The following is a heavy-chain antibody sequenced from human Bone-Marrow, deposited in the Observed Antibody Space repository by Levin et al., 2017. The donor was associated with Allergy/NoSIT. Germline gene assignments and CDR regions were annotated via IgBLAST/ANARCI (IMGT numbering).Heavy chain of an antibody. CDR2: INSDGSST. J-gene: IGHJ5*02. Sequence: GGSLRLSCAASGFTFSSYWMHWVRQAPGKGLVWVSRINSDGSSTSYADSVKGRFTISRDNAKNTLYLQMNSLRAEDTAVYYCARALSLFCSGGSCYSYWFDPWGQGTLVTVSS. D-gene: IGHD2-15*01. CDR1: GFTFSSYW. V-gene: IGHV3-74*01. CDR3: ARALSLFCSGGSCYSYWFDP.